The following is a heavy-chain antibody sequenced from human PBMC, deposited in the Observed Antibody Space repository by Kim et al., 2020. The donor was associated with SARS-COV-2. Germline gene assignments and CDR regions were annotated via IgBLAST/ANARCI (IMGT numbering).Heavy chain of an antibody. D-gene: IGHD1-26*01. CDR3: ARPGVVGPTYWFDP. V-gene: IGHV3-30*14. Sequence: GGSLRLSCAASGFTFSAYAMLWVRKAPGEGPVWVAVISSDGTYKFYADSVKGRFTISRDSSKNTLYLQMNSLRAEDTAVYYCARPGVVGPTYWFDPWGQGTLVTVSS. J-gene: IGHJ5*02. CDR1: GFTFSAYA. CDR2: ISSDGTYK.